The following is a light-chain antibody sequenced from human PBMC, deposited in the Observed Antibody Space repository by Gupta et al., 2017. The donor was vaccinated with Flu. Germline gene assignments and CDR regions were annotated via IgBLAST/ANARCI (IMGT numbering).Light chain of an antibody. CDR2: EVN. CDR3: TSYADSNNFCYV. Sequence: QSALTQPPSASGSPGQSVTISCTGTSSDVGGYNYVSWYQQHPGKAPKLVIYEVNKRPSGVPERFSGYKSGNTASLTVSGLQAEDEADYYCTSYADSNNFCYVFGTGTEVTVL. V-gene: IGLV2-8*01. J-gene: IGLJ1*01. CDR1: SSDVGGYNY.